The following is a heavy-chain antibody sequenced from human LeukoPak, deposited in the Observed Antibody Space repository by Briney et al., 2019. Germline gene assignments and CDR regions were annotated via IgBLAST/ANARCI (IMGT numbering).Heavy chain of an antibody. CDR2: MNPNSGNT. V-gene: IGHV1-8*03. D-gene: IGHD3-3*01. CDR1: GYTFTSYD. CDR3: AIVDDFWSGYPSSY. Sequence: RASVKVSCKASGYTFTSYDINWVRQATGQGLEWMGWMNPNSGNTGYAQKFQGRVTITRNTSISTAYMELSSLRSEDTAVYYCAIVDDFWSGYPSSYWGQGTLVTVSS. J-gene: IGHJ4*02.